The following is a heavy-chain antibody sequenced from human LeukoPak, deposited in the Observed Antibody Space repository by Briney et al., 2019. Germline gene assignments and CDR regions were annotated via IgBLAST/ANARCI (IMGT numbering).Heavy chain of an antibody. D-gene: IGHD3-10*01. V-gene: IGHV1-18*01. CDR1: GYTFTSYG. CDR2: ISAYNGNT. J-gene: IGHJ6*03. Sequence: ASVKVSCKASGYTFTSYGISWVRQAPGQGLEWMGWISAYNGNTNYAQKLQGRVTMATDTSTSTAYMELRSLRSDDTAVYYCARDREVGLWFGESHPSPNNDYYMDVWGKGTTVTISS. CDR3: ARDREVGLWFGESHPSPNNDYYMDV.